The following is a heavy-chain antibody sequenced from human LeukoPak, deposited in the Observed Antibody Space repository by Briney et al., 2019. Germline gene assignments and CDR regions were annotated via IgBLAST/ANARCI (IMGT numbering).Heavy chain of an antibody. CDR2: IRYDGSNK. J-gene: IGHJ4*02. D-gene: IGHD3-22*01. V-gene: IGHV3-30*02. CDR1: GFTFSTYG. Sequence: GGSLRLSCAASGFTFSTYGMHWVRQAPGKGLEWVAFIRYDGSNKYYADSVKGRFTISRDNAKNSLYLQMNSLRAEDTAVYYCARDPLAHYYDSSGSPDYWGQGTLVTVSS. CDR3: ARDPLAHYYDSSGSPDY.